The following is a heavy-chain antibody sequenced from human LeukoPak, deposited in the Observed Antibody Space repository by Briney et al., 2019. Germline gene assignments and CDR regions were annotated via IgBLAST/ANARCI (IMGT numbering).Heavy chain of an antibody. CDR3: ARRVAAAGYFDY. J-gene: IGHJ4*02. V-gene: IGHV1-2*02. Sequence: ASVKVSCKAAAYSFRDYFIHWVRQAPGQGLEWMGRINPSTGATDYAQQFQGRVTMTRDTSITTAYMELSSLTSDDTAVYYCARRVAAAGYFDYWGQGTLVTVSS. D-gene: IGHD6-13*01. CDR2: INPSTGAT. CDR1: AYSFRDYF.